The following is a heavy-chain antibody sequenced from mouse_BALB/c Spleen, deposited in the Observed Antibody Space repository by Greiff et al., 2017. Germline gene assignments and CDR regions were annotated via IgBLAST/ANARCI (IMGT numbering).Heavy chain of an antibody. CDR2: ISSGGSYT. D-gene: IGHD2-4*01. Sequence: EVQRVESGGGLVKPGGSLKLSCAASGFTFSSYAMSWVRQTPEKRLEWVATISSGGSYTYYPDSVKGRFTISRDNAKNTLYLQMSSLRSEDTAMYYCARPTMITTGYFDVWGAGTTVTVSS. J-gene: IGHJ1*01. CDR1: GFTFSSYA. V-gene: IGHV5-9-3*01. CDR3: ARPTMITTGYFDV.